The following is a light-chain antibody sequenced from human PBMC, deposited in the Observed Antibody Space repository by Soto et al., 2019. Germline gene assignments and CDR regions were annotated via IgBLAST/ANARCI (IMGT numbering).Light chain of an antibody. CDR1: SSDVGSYNF. V-gene: IGLV2-14*01. J-gene: IGLJ1*01. Sequence: ALTQPASVSGSPGQSITISCTGTSSDVGSYNFVSWYQQLPGKAPKLMIYEVSNRPSGVSNRFSGSKSGNTASLTISGLQAEDEADYYCSSYTTSSNYVFGSGTKVTVL. CDR2: EVS. CDR3: SSYTTSSNYV.